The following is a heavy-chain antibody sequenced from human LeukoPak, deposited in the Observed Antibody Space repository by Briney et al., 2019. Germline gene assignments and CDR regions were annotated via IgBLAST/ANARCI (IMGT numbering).Heavy chain of an antibody. J-gene: IGHJ4*02. V-gene: IGHV3-49*04. D-gene: IGHD3-3*01. CDR3: TRDLLGVDLWSGYYEDY. Sequence: GGSLRLSCTTSGFTYVDYAMSWVRQAPGKGVEWVGFMRTKIHGGTTGYAASVRGRFTVSRDDSKSIAYLQMDSLKTEDTAVYYCTRDLLGVDLWSGYYEDYWGQGTLVTVSS. CDR2: MRTKIHGGTT. CDR1: GFTYVDYA.